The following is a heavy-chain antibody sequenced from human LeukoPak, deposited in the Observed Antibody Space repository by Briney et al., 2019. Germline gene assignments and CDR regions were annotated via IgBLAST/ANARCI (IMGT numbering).Heavy chain of an antibody. D-gene: IGHD2-15*01. CDR2: ISGSGGST. CDR3: AKVPDVGEKGYYFDY. J-gene: IGHJ4*02. V-gene: IGHV3-23*01. CDR1: GFTFSSYA. Sequence: GGSLRLSCAASGFTFSSYAMSWVRQAPGKGLEWVSAISGSGGSTYYADSVKGRFTISRDNSKNTLYLQMNSLRAEDTAVYYCAKVPDVGEKGYYFDYWGQGTLVTVSS.